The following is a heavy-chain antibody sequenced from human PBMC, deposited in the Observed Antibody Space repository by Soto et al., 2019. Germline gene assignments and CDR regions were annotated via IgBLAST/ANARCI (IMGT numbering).Heavy chain of an antibody. Sequence: EVQLVESGGNLVQPGGSLRLSCAASGFTFKNYNMTWVRQAPGKGLEWVSSITNTSDTIYYADSVKGRFTISRDNAKNSVSLQMSSLTAEDTAIYYCARVRLTYGAFDIWGQWTMVTVSS. D-gene: IGHD2-21*02. CDR3: ARVRLTYGAFDI. J-gene: IGHJ3*02. CDR1: GFTFKNYN. CDR2: ITNTSDTI. V-gene: IGHV3-48*01.